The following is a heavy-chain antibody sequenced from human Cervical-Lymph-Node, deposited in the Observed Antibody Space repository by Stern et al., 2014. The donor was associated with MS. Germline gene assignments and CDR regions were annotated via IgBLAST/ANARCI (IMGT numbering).Heavy chain of an antibody. CDR3: ARVPLVVLVPTRGDAFDI. V-gene: IGHV1-69*04. CDR2: IIPMYDIA. CDR1: GGTFSSYT. J-gene: IGHJ3*02. Sequence: QDQLVQSGAEVRKPGSSVRVSCKTSGGTFSSYTISWVRQVPGQGLERMGRIIPMYDIANYAQKFQGRVTITADKSTSTAYMELSSLRSEDMAVYYCARVPLVVLVPTRGDAFDIWGQGTMVTVSS. D-gene: IGHD2-21*01.